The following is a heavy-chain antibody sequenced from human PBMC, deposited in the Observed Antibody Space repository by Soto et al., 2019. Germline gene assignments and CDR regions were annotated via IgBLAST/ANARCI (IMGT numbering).Heavy chain of an antibody. Sequence: GGSLRLSCAASGFTFSNAWMNWVRQAPGKGLEWVGRIKSKTDGGTTDYAAPVKGRFTISRDDSKNTLYLQMNSLKTEDTAVYYCTTSKAGEQYYYYGMDVWGQGTTVTVSS. CDR1: GFTFSNAW. D-gene: IGHD4-4*01. J-gene: IGHJ6*02. CDR2: IKSKTDGGTT. V-gene: IGHV3-15*07. CDR3: TTSKAGEQYYYYGMDV.